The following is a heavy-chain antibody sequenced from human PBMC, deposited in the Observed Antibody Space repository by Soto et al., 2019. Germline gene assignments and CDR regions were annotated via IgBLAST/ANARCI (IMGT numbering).Heavy chain of an antibody. Sequence: QVQLQESGPGLVKPSWTLSLTCAVSGGSISSTNWWSWVRQPPGEGLDGIGGIYHSGTTNYNPSLESRVPISMDKSKNQLSLRLGSVTAADTAVYFCARHIAVPTTRGFDYWGQGTLVTVSS. D-gene: IGHD2-15*01. J-gene: IGHJ4*02. V-gene: IGHV4-4*02. CDR3: ARHIAVPTTRGFDY. CDR2: IYHSGTT. CDR1: GGSISSTNW.